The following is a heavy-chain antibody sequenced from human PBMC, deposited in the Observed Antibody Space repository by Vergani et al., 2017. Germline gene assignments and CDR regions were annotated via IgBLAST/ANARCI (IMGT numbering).Heavy chain of an antibody. CDR2: IDHTGRP. CDR3: ARVNTETNGHLYYYYYMDV. J-gene: IGHJ6*03. D-gene: IGHD4-11*01. CDR1: GGSFTSYH. V-gene: IGHV4-34*01. Sequence: QVQLQQWGGGLLKPSETLSLTCVVNGGSFTSYHWTWIRQSPGEGLEWVGDIDHTGRPDYNPSLKSGRTMSVDKSRNQFSLTLNSVTATDTTIYFCARVNTETNGHLYYYYYMDVWGQGAAVTVS.